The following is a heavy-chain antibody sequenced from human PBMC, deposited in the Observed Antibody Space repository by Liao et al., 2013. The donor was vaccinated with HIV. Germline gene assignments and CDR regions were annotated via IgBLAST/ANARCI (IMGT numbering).Heavy chain of an antibody. CDR2: IHYSGST. D-gene: IGHD2-15*01. CDR1: GGSISSSSYY. CDR3: TREEVD. J-gene: IGHJ4*02. Sequence: QLQVQESGPGLVKPSETLSLTCTVSGGSISSSSYYWGWIRQPPGRAGVDWSIHYSGSTYYNPSLKSRVTISVDTSKNQFSLKLTSVTAADTAVYYCTREEVDWGQGTLVTVSS. V-gene: IGHV4-39*07.